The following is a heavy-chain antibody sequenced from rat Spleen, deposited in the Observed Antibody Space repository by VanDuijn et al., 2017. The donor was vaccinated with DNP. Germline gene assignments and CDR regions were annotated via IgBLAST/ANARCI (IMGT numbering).Heavy chain of an antibody. CDR3: ARWYYGAGGYFDY. Sequence: EVQLQESGPGLVKPSQSLSLTCSVTGYSITSSYRWNWIRKFPGNKLEWMGYINSAGSTNYNPSLKSRISITRDTSKNQFFLQVNSVTTEDTATYYCARWYYGAGGYFDYWGQGVMVTVSS. CDR1: GYSITSSYR. V-gene: IGHV3-3*01. D-gene: IGHD1-11*01. CDR2: INSAGST. J-gene: IGHJ2*01.